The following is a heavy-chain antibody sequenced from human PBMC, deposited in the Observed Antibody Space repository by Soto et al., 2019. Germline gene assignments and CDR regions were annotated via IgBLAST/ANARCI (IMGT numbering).Heavy chain of an antibody. CDR1: GFTVSSNY. CDR2: IYSGGST. Sequence: EVQLVESGGGLIQPVGSLRLSCAASGFTVSSNYMSWVRQAPGKGLEWVSVIYSGGSTYYADSVKGRFTISRDNSKNTLYLQMNSLRAEDTAVYYCARDGGDSSGSGDYWGQGTLVTVSS. V-gene: IGHV3-53*01. D-gene: IGHD3-22*01. CDR3: ARDGGDSSGSGDY. J-gene: IGHJ4*02.